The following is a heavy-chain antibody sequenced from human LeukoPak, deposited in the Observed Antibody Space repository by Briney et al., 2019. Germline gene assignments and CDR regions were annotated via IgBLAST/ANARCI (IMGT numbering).Heavy chain of an antibody. CDR1: GGTFSSYA. Sequence: ASVKVSCKASGGTFSSYAISWVRQAPGQGLEWMGGIIPIFGTANYAQKFQGRVTITADKSTSTAYMELSSLRSEDTAVYYCARDLFAEGNWFDPWGQGTLVTVSS. CDR2: IIPIFGTA. CDR3: ARDLFAEGNWFDP. D-gene: IGHD3-10*02. V-gene: IGHV1-69*06. J-gene: IGHJ5*02.